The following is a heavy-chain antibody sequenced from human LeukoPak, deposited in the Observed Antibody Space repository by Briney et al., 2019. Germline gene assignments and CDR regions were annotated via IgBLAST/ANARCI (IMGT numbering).Heavy chain of an antibody. D-gene: IGHD3-10*01. CDR1: GFTVSSNY. Sequence: GGSLRLSCAASGFTVSSNYMGWVRQAPGKGLEWVSVIYSGGDTYYADSVKGRFTISRDNSKNMVYLEMSSLKAEDTAVYYCARDSGFGEGYYYYMDVWGKGTTVTVSS. V-gene: IGHV3-66*01. CDR3: ARDSGFGEGYYYYMDV. CDR2: IYSGGDT. J-gene: IGHJ6*03.